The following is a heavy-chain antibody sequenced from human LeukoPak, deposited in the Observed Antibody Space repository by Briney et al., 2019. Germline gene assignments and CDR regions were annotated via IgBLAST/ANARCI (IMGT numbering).Heavy chain of an antibody. CDR1: GFTFSTYS. V-gene: IGHV3-48*02. D-gene: IGHD4-11*01. CDR3: ARDLTTTVLYYYYYMDV. Sequence: GGSLRLSCAASGFTFSTYSMNWVRQAPGKGLEWVSYTSSSSRTIYYADSVKGRFTISRDNAKNSLYLQMNSLRDEDTAMYYCARDLTTTVLYYYYYMDVWGKGTTVTVSS. J-gene: IGHJ6*03. CDR2: TSSSSRTI.